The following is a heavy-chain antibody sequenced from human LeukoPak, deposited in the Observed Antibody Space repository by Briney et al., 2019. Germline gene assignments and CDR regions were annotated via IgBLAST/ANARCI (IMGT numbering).Heavy chain of an antibody. Sequence: SVKVSCKASGGTFSSYAISWVRQAPGQGLEWMGRIIPILGIANYAQKFQGRVTITAGKSTSTAYMELSSLRSEDTAAYYCARDLTYSSSPGYWGQGTLVTASS. CDR2: IIPILGIA. J-gene: IGHJ4*02. D-gene: IGHD6-13*01. V-gene: IGHV1-69*04. CDR3: ARDLTYSSSPGY. CDR1: GGTFSSYA.